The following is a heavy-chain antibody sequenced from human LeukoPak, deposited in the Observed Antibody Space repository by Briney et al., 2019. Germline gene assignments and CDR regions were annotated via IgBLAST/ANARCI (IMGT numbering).Heavy chain of an antibody. J-gene: IGHJ4*02. CDR1: GGSFSGYY. CDR2: INHSGST. D-gene: IGHD3-10*01. Sequence: SETLSLTCAVYGGSFSGYYWSWIRQPPGKGLEWIGEINHSGSTNYNPSLKSRVTISVDTSKNQFSLKLSSVTAADTAVYYCARGPIFYGSGSYPDYWGQGTLVTVSS. V-gene: IGHV4-34*01. CDR3: ARGPIFYGSGSYPDY.